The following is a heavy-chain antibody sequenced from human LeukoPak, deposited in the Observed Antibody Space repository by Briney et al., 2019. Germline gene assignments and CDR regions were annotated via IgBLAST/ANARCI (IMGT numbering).Heavy chain of an antibody. J-gene: IGHJ4*02. CDR1: GGSISSGGYY. CDR3: ARDHPYGSGSYSDY. V-gene: IGHV4-30-2*01. CDR2: IYHSGST. Sequence: SSQTLSLTCTVSGGSISSGGYYWSWIRQPPGKGLEWIGYIYHSGSTYYNPSLKSRVTISVDRSKNQFSLKLSSVTAADTAVYYCARDHPYGSGSYSDYWGQGTLVTVSS. D-gene: IGHD3-10*01.